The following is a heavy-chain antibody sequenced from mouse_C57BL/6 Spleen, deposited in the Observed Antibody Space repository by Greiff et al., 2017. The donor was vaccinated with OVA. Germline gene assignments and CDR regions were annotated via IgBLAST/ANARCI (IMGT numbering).Heavy chain of an antibody. Sequence: EVKLMESGGGLVKPGGSLKLSCAASGFTFSDYGMHWVRQAPEKGLEWVAYISSGSSTIYYAETVKGRFTISRDNAKNTLFLQMTSLRSEDTAMYYCAREWLLRYYAMDYWGQGTSVTVSS. CDR3: AREWLLRYYAMDY. CDR1: GFTFSDYG. J-gene: IGHJ4*01. V-gene: IGHV5-17*01. D-gene: IGHD2-3*01. CDR2: ISSGSSTI.